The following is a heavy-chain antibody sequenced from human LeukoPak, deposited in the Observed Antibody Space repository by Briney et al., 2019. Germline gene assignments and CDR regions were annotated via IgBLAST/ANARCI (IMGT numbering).Heavy chain of an antibody. D-gene: IGHD1-26*01. J-gene: IGHJ4*02. CDR2: ISSSSYI. CDR1: GFTFSSYS. CDR3: ARALPGEWELSN. V-gene: IGHV3-21*01. Sequence: EGSLRLSCAASGFTFSSYSMNWVRQAPGKGLEGVSSISSSSYIYYADSVKGRFTISRDNAKNSLYLQMNSLRAEDTAVYYCARALPGEWELSNWGQGTLVTVSS.